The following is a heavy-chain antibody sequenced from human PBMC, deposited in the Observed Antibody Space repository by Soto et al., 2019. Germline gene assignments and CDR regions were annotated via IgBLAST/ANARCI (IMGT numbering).Heavy chain of an antibody. CDR2: ISGSGGTT. V-gene: IGHV3-23*02. D-gene: IGHD1-20*01. Sequence: EVQLLESGGGLGQPGGSLRLSCAASGFTFSSYAMTWVRQAPGQGLEWVASISGSGGTTNYNPSLQSRVTITVDKSKNQISLRLSTVTAADTAVYYCARGGITAVRNYYFDHWGQGTLVTVSS. CDR3: ARGGITAVRNYYFDH. CDR1: GFTFSSYA. J-gene: IGHJ4*02.